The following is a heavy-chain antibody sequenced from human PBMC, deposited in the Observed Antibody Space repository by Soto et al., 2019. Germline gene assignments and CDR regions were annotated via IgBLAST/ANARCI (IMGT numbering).Heavy chain of an antibody. CDR3: ARKEDGQQLVRDYYYGMDV. D-gene: IGHD6-6*01. V-gene: IGHV1-69*12. CDR1: GGTFSSYA. J-gene: IGHJ6*02. CDR2: IIPIFGTA. Sequence: QVQLVQSGAEVKKPGSSVKVSCKASGGTFSSYAISWVRQAPGQGLEWMGGIIPIFGTANYAQKFQGRVTITADESTSTAYMELSSLRSEDTAVYYCARKEDGQQLVRDYYYGMDVWGQGTTVTVSS.